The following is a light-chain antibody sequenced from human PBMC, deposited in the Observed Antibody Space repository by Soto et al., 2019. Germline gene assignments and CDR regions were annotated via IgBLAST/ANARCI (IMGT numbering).Light chain of an antibody. V-gene: IGLV2-14*01. CDR2: EVS. CDR1: SSDVGGYNY. Sequence: QSALTQPASVSGSPGQSITISCTGTSSDVGGYNYVSWYQQHPGKAPKLMIYEVSNRPSGVSNRFSGYKSGNTSSLTITGLQAKDEADYYCSSYTSRSTLVVGTGTKLAVL. CDR3: SSYTSRSTLV. J-gene: IGLJ1*01.